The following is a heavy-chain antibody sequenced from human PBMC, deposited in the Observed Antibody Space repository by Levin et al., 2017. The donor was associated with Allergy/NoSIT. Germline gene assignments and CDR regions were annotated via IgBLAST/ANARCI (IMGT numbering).Heavy chain of an antibody. CDR3: AKAPLTIYTFEY. V-gene: IGHV3-23*01. CDR1: GFTFNNYD. Sequence: GESLKISCAASGFTFNNYDMSWVRQAPGKGLEWVSTIRGSGGSTYYADSVKGRFTISRDNSKNTLYLQMNSLRAEDTAVYYCAKAPLTIYTFEYWGQGTLVTVSS. CDR2: IRGSGGST. J-gene: IGHJ4*02. D-gene: IGHD3-9*01.